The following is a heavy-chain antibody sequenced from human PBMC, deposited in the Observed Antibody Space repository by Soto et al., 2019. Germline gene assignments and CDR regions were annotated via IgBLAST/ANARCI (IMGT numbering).Heavy chain of an antibody. V-gene: IGHV3-23*01. D-gene: IGHD3-3*01. CDR1: GFTFSSYA. CDR2: ISGSGGST. J-gene: IGHJ6*03. Sequence: EVQLLESGGGLVQPGGSLRLSCAASGFTFSSYAMSWVRQAPGKGLEWVSAISGSGGSTYYADSVKGRFTLSRDNPKNTLYLQMNSLRAEDTAVYYCAKDRSDYDFWSGYFSGNYYYYMDVWGKGTTVTVSS. CDR3: AKDRSDYDFWSGYFSGNYYYYMDV.